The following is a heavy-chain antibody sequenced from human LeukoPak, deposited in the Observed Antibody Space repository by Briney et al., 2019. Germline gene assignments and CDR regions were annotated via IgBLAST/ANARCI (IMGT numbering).Heavy chain of an antibody. J-gene: IGHJ4*02. CDR3: AKIRWGGSYYFDY. Sequence: GGSLRLSCAASRFTFSGYGMSWVSKAAGTGRGLGSTISGDGDSTYFADSVKCRFTISRDNSKNPLYLQMNSLRAEDTAVYYCAKIRWGGSYYFDYWGQGTLVTVSS. CDR1: RFTFSGYG. V-gene: IGHV3-23*01. D-gene: IGHD1-26*01. CDR2: ISGDGDST.